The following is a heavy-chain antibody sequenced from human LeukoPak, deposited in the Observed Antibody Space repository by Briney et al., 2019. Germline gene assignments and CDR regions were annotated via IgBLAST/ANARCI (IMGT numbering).Heavy chain of an antibody. CDR3: AKDKQWFGEPTYFDY. CDR1: GFTFSSYA. V-gene: IGHV3-23*01. J-gene: IGHJ4*02. Sequence: GGSLRLSCAASGFTFSSYAMSWVRQAPGKGLEWVSAISGSGGSTYYADSVKGRFTISRDNSKNTLYLQMNSLRAEDTAVYYCAKDKQWFGEPTYFDYWGQGTLVTVSS. D-gene: IGHD3-10*01. CDR2: ISGSGGST.